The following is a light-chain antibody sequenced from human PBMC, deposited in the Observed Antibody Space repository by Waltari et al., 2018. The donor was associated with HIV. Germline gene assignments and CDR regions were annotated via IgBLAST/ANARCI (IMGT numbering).Light chain of an antibody. V-gene: IGLV1-47*01. J-gene: IGLJ3*02. CDR1: GSNIGSNS. Sequence: QSILTQPPSTSGTPGQRVTISCSGSGSNIGSNSVSWYQLLLGPAPKLLIYRNNQRPSGVPDRFSCSKSATSASLAIGGLRSEDEADYYCAAWDDSLSGPVFGGGTKLTVL. CDR2: RNN. CDR3: AAWDDSLSGPV.